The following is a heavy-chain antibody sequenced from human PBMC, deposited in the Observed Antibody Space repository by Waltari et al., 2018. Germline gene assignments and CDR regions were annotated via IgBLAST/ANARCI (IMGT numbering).Heavy chain of an antibody. Sequence: EVQLVESGGGLIQPGGSLRLSCAASGFTVSSNSMSWVRQAPGKGLEGVSVIYSGGSTYYADSVKGRFTISRDNSKNTLYLQMNSLRAEDTAVYYCARGGDGYSYGHYYFDYWGQGTLVTVSS. J-gene: IGHJ4*02. CDR1: GFTVSSNS. CDR2: IYSGGST. V-gene: IGHV3-53*01. D-gene: IGHD5-18*01. CDR3: ARGGDGYSYGHYYFDY.